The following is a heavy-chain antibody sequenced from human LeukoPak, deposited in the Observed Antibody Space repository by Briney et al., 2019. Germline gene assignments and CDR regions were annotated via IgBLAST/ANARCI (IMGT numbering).Heavy chain of an antibody. J-gene: IGHJ4*02. CDR2: ISSSGSTI. CDR1: GFTFSDYY. CDR3: ARSFNDYGDYSVGY. Sequence: GGSLRLSCAASGFTFSDYYMSWIRQAPGKGLEWVSYISSSGSTIYYADSVKGRFTISRDNAKNSLYLQMNGLRAEDTAVYYCARSFNDYGDYSVGYWGQGTLVTVSS. V-gene: IGHV3-11*01. D-gene: IGHD4-17*01.